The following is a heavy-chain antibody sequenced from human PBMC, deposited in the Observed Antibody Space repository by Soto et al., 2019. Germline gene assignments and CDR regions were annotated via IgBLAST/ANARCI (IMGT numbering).Heavy chain of an antibody. CDR1: GGPFSGYY. V-gene: IGHV4-34*01. D-gene: IGHD2-2*01. J-gene: IGHJ3*01. CDR3: ARGTQYCIGTSCYAGAFDA. Sequence: SETLSLTCAVYGGPFSGYYWSWIRQPPGKRLEWIGEIHHTGSTNYNPSLKSRVTISADTSKNQFSLKLSSVTAADTAMYYCARGTQYCIGTSCYAGAFDAWGRATMVTVS. CDR2: IHHTGST.